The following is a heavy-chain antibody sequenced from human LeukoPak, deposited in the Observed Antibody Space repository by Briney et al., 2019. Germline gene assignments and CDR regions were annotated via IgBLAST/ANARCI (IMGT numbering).Heavy chain of an antibody. V-gene: IGHV3-53*01. CDR3: ASLTPNYYDSSGYAFDI. CDR2: IYSGGST. CDR1: GFTVSSNY. Sequence: GGSLRLSCAASGFTVSSNYMSWVRQAPGKGLEWVSVIYSGGSTYYADSVKGRFTISRDNSKNTLYLQMNSLRAEDTAVYYCASLTPNYYDSSGYAFDIWGQGTMVTVSS. D-gene: IGHD3-22*01. J-gene: IGHJ3*02.